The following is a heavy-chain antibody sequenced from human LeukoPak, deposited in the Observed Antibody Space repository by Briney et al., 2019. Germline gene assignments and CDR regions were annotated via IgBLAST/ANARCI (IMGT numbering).Heavy chain of an antibody. J-gene: IGHJ4*02. CDR3: AKARVGATTSGY. V-gene: IGHV3-30*02. D-gene: IGHD1-26*01. Sequence: GGSLRLSCAASGFTFSSYGMHWVRQAPGKGLEWVAFIRYDGSNKYYADSVKGRFTNSRDNSKNTLYLQMNSLRAEDTAVYYCAKARVGATTSGYWGQGTLVTVSS. CDR2: IRYDGSNK. CDR1: GFTFSSYG.